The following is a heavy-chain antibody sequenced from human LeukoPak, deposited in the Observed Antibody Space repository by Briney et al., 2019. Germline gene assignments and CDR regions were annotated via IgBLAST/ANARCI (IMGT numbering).Heavy chain of an antibody. J-gene: IGHJ3*02. V-gene: IGHV1-2*02. D-gene: IGHD6-19*01. CDR1: GYTFTVYY. Sequence: ASVTVSCKASGYTFTVYYMHWVRQAPGQGLEWMGWINPNSGGTNYAQKFQGRVTMTRDTSISTAYMELSRLRSDDTAVYYCARDGSGWYDAFDIWGQGTMVTVSS. CDR2: INPNSGGT. CDR3: ARDGSGWYDAFDI.